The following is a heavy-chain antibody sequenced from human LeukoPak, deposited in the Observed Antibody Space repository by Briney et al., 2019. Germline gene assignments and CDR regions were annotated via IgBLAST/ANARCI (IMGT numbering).Heavy chain of an antibody. CDR2: ISSGSSFI. CDR1: GFIFSSYS. CDR3: AYTSGYDFSSYYYYYMDV. J-gene: IGHJ6*03. V-gene: IGHV3-21*01. Sequence: GGSLRLSCAASGFIFSSYSMNWVRQAPGKGLEWVSSISSGSSFIYYADSVKGRFTISRDNAKNSLYLQMNSLSAEDTAVYYCAYTSGYDFSSYYYYYMDVWGKGTTVTVSS. D-gene: IGHD5-12*01.